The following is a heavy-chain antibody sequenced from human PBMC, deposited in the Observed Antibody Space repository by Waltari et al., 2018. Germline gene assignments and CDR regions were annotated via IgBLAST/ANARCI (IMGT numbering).Heavy chain of an antibody. D-gene: IGHD3-3*01. CDR2: ISGSGGST. CDR1: GFTFSSYA. Sequence: EVQLLESGGGLVQPGGSLRLSCAASGFTFSSYAMSWVRQAPGTGLEWVSAISGSGGSTYYADSVNARFTISRDNSKNTLYLQMNSLRAEDTAVYYCAKGSEAYYDFWSGYFGQWGQGTLVTVSS. CDR3: AKGSEAYYDFWSGYFGQ. V-gene: IGHV3-23*01. J-gene: IGHJ4*02.